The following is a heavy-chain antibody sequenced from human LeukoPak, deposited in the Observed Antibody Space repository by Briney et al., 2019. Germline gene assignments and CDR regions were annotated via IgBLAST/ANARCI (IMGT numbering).Heavy chain of an antibody. Sequence: PGGSLRLSCAASGSTFSSYWMSWVRQAPGKGLEWVANIKQDGSEKYYVDSVKGRFTISRDNAKNSLYLQMNSLRAEDTAVYYCARDSSGWTGAYFDYWGQGTLVTVSS. CDR3: ARDSSGWTGAYFDY. J-gene: IGHJ4*02. CDR1: GSTFSSYW. CDR2: IKQDGSEK. D-gene: IGHD6-19*01. V-gene: IGHV3-7*01.